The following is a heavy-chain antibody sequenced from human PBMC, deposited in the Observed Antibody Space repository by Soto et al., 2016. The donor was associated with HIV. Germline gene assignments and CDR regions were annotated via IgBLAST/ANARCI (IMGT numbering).Heavy chain of an antibody. D-gene: IGHD6-6*01. V-gene: IGHV4-38-2*01. CDR1: GYTVSSDYY. J-gene: IGHJ4*02. CDR3: ATDTSSHVRFDY. Sequence: QVQLQESGPGLLKPSETLSLTCVVPGYTVSSDYYWGWVRQPPGKGLEWIATIYYNGNTYHNPSLKSRVTISIDTSKNQFSLKLNSVTAADTAVYYCATDTSSHVRFDYWGQGTLVTVSS. CDR2: IYYNGNT.